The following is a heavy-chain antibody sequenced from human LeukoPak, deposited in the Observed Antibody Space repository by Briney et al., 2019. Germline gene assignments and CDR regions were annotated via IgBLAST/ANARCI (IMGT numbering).Heavy chain of an antibody. CDR3: AKDRYSSGYYYLDY. Sequence: GRSLRLSCAASGFTFDDYAMHWVRHAPGKGLEWVSGISWNSGSIGYADSVKGRFTISRDNGKNSLYLQMNSLRAEDTALYYCAKDRYSSGYYYLDYWGQGTLVTVSS. CDR2: ISWNSGSI. D-gene: IGHD3-22*01. CDR1: GFTFDDYA. J-gene: IGHJ4*02. V-gene: IGHV3-9*01.